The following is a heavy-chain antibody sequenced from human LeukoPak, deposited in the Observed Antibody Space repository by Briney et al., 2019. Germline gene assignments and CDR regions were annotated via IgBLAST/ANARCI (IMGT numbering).Heavy chain of an antibody. Sequence: PSETLSLTCTVSGGSISSSSYYWGWIRQPPGKGLEWIGSIYYSGSTYYNPSLKSRVTISVDTSKNQFSLKLSSVTAADTAVYYCARQDIVVVPAAAYWGQGILVTVSS. D-gene: IGHD2-2*01. J-gene: IGHJ4*02. CDR1: GGSISSSSYY. CDR3: ARQDIVVVPAAAY. V-gene: IGHV4-39*01. CDR2: IYYSGST.